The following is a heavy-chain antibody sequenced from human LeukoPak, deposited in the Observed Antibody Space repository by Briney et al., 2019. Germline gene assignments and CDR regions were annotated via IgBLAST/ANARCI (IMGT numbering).Heavy chain of an antibody. CDR2: IYPGDSDT. D-gene: IGHD4-17*01. V-gene: IGHV5-51*01. J-gene: IGHJ6*04. CDR1: GYSFTSYW. CDR3: ARHSVPDDYGDYHPAVY. Sequence: PGESLKISCKGSGYSFTSYWIGWVRQMPGKGLEWMGIIYPGDSDTRYSPSFQGQVTISADKSISTAYLQWSSLKASDTAMYYCARHSVPDDYGDYHPAVYWGKGTTVTVSS.